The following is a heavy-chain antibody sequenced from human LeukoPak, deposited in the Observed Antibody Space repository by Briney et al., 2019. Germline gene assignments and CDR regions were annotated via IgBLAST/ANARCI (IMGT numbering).Heavy chain of an antibody. CDR1: GFTFCYHA. CDR3: TRGSMQLWLHNGMDV. D-gene: IGHD2/OR15-2a*01. J-gene: IGHJ6*02. Sequence: GGSLRLSCTASGFTFCYHAMIWVRQAPGKGLEGVGFIRSKAYRGTTEYAASVKGRFSISRDDSESIVYLQMNSLKTEDTAVYYCTRGSMQLWLHNGMDVWGQGTTVTVSS. CDR2: IRSKAYRGTT. V-gene: IGHV3-49*04.